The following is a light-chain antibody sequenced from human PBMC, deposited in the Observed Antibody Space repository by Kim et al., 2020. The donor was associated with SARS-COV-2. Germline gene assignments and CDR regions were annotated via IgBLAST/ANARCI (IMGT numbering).Light chain of an antibody. J-gene: IGLJ2*01. Sequence: QSVLTQPPSVSAAPGQKVTISCSGRSSNIANNYVSWYQHLPGTAPKLLIYDNDRRPSGIPDRFSGSKSGTSATLGITGLQTGDEADYYCGTWDTSLSAGVFGGGTQLTVL. CDR3: GTWDTSLSAGV. CDR2: DND. V-gene: IGLV1-51*01. CDR1: SSNIANNY.